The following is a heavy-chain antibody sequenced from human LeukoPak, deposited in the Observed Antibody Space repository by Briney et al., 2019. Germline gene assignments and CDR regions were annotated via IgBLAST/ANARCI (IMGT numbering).Heavy chain of an antibody. D-gene: IGHD5-18*01. CDR2: ISWNSGSI. Sequence: GRSLRLSCAASGFTFDDYAMHWVRQAPGKGLEWVSGISWNSGSIGYADSVKSRFTISRDNAKNSLYLQMNSLRAEDTALYYCAKDTGYSYGPNIDYWGQGTLVTVSS. CDR1: GFTFDDYA. CDR3: AKDTGYSYGPNIDY. V-gene: IGHV3-9*01. J-gene: IGHJ4*02.